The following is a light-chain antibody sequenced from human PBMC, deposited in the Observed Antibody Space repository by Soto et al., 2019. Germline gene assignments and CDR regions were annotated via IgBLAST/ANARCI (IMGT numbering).Light chain of an antibody. V-gene: IGKV1-5*03. CDR1: QSISSW. Sequence: DIQMTQSPSTLSASVGDRVTITCRASQSISSWLAWYQQKPGKAPKLLIYKASTLESGVPSRFSGSGSGTEFTLTISSLQPDDFATYYCQQYNSSPLTFGGGNMLEIK. CDR2: KAS. J-gene: IGKJ4*01. CDR3: QQYNSSPLT.